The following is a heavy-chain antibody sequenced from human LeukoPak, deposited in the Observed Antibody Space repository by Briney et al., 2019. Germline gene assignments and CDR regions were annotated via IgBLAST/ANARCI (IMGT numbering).Heavy chain of an antibody. CDR2: ISYIGTT. CDR3: ARDLVTVTKGFDI. D-gene: IGHD4-17*01. J-gene: IGHJ3*02. Sequence: ETLSLTCAVSGDSFSSHYWTWIRQPPGRGLEWIGYISYIGTTNYNPSLKSRVTISIDASKNQFSLKLSSVTTADTAVYYCARDLVTVTKGFDIWGLGTMVSVSS. CDR1: GDSFSSHY. V-gene: IGHV4-59*11.